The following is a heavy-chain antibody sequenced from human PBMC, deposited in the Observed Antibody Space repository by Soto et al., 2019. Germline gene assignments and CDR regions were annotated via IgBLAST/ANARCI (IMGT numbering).Heavy chain of an antibody. Sequence: QVPLVQSGAEVKKPGSSVKVSYKASGGTFSSSPVNWVRQAPGQELEWMGGIIPVFGTANYAQKFQGRLTITAAEYTGTADMERSSLRSADTAVYYCARDSGGVRGWGAFDIWGQGTMVTVSS. J-gene: IGHJ3*02. CDR1: GGTFSSSP. V-gene: IGHV1-69*01. CDR3: ARDSGGVRGWGAFDI. D-gene: IGHD2-8*02. CDR2: IIPVFGTA.